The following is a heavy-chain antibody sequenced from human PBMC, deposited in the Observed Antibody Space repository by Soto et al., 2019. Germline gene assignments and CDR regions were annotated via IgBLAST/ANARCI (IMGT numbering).Heavy chain of an antibody. CDR3: ARGPCSSTSCYAFDI. V-gene: IGHV4-34*01. CDR1: GGSFSGYY. CDR2: INHSGST. Sequence: SETLSLTCAVYGGSFSGYYWSWIRQPPGKGLEWIGEINHSGSTNYNPSLKSRVTISVDTSKNQFSLKLSSVTAADTAVYYCARGPCSSTSCYAFDIWGQGTMVTVSS. D-gene: IGHD2-2*01. J-gene: IGHJ3*02.